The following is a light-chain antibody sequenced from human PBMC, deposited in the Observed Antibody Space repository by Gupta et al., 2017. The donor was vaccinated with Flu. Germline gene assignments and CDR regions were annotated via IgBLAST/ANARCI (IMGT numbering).Light chain of an antibody. V-gene: IGLV2-14*01. CDR2: EVS. J-gene: IGLJ2*01. CDR1: SSDVGGYNY. Sequence: SALTQPPSVSGSPGQSPTISCTGTSSDVGGYNYGSWDQQGPGQAHNLMAYEVSTRPTAVPIRFSGSKSGNTASLTISERGDEDDADYYVSANTSSSTVVFGGGTKLTVL. CDR3: SANTSSSTVV.